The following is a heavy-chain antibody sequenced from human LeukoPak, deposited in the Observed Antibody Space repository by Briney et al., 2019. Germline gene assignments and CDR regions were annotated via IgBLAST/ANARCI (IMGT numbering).Heavy chain of an antibody. J-gene: IGHJ4*02. CDR3: ARGVGYSGYGFDY. CDR2: INHSGST. CDR1: GGSFSGYY. V-gene: IGHV4-34*01. Sequence: SETLSLTCAVYGGSFSGYYWSWIRQPPGKGLEWIGEINHSGSTNYNPSLKSRVTISVDTSKNQFSLKLSSVTAADTAVYYCARGVGYSGYGFDYWGQGTLVTVSS. D-gene: IGHD5-12*01.